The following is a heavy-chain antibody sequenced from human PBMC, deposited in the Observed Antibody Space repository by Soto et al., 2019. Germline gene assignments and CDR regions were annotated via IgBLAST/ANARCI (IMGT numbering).Heavy chain of an antibody. V-gene: IGHV3-21*06. D-gene: IGHD3-16*01. Sequence: EVQLVESGGGLVKPGGSLRLSCAASGFTFSSYTMNWVRQAPGKGLEWVSSISSSSNYIYYADSVRGRFTISRDNAENSVYLQMNSLRAEDTAVYSCARDPFGAYGMDVWGQGTTVTVSS. J-gene: IGHJ6*02. CDR2: ISSSSNYI. CDR3: ARDPFGAYGMDV. CDR1: GFTFSSYT.